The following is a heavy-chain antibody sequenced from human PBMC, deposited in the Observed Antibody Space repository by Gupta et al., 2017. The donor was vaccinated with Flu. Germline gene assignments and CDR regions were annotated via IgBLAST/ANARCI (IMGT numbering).Heavy chain of an antibody. V-gene: IGHV1-2*02. CDR1: YY. J-gene: IGHJ4*02. Sequence: YYMHWVRQAPGQGLEWMGWINPNIGGTNYAQKLQGRVTMTRDTSISTAYMELSRLRSDDTAVYYCARPAGRGMTTVNHFDYWGQGTLVTVSS. CDR3: ARPAGRGMTTVNHFDY. CDR2: INPNIGGT. D-gene: IGHD4-17*01.